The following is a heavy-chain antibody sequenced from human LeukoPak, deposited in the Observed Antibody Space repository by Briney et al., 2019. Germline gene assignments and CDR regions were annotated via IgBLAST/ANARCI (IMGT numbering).Heavy chain of an antibody. CDR1: GGSISSGSYY. CDR3: VRVVVAATVHYSDY. CDR2: IYTSGST. Sequence: TLSLTCAVSGGSISSGSYYWSWIRQPAGKGLEWIGRIYTSGSTNYNPSLKSRVTISVDTSKNQFSLKLSSVTAADTAVYYCVRVVVAATVHYSDYWGQGTLVTVSS. V-gene: IGHV4-61*02. D-gene: IGHD2-15*01. J-gene: IGHJ4*02.